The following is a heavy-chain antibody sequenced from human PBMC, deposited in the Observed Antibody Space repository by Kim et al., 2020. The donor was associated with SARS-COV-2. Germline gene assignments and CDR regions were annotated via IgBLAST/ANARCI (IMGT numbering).Heavy chain of an antibody. CDR3: ARGHSDGYQYFDY. J-gene: IGHJ4*02. D-gene: IGHD5-18*01. CDR2: INPSGYST. V-gene: IGHV1-46*01. CDR1: GYTSTNY. Sequence: ASVKVSCKASGYTSTNYMHWVRQAPGQGLEWMGIINPSGYSTTYAQKFQGRLTMTRDTSTSTVYMDLSSLRSEDTAVYYCARGHSDGYQYFDYWGQGTLVAVSS.